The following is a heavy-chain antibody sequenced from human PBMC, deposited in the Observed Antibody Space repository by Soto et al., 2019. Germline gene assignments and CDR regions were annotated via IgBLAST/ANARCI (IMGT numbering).Heavy chain of an antibody. CDR2: IYYSGST. CDR1: GGSISSYY. J-gene: IGHJ6*02. Sequence: PSETLSLTCTVPGGSISSYYWSWIRQPPGKGLGWIGYIYYSGSTNYNPSLKSRVTISVDTSKNQFSLKLSSVTAADTAVYYCARISPGIAAADGYGMDVWGQGTTVTVS. CDR3: ARISPGIAAADGYGMDV. D-gene: IGHD6-13*01. V-gene: IGHV4-59*01.